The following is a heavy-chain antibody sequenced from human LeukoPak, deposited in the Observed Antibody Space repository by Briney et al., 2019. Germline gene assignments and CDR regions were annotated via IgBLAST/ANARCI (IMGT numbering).Heavy chain of an antibody. J-gene: IGHJ4*02. CDR2: IYYSGST. D-gene: IGHD3-10*01. Sequence: SETLSLTCTVSGGSISSSSYYWGWIRQPPGKGLEWIGSIYYSGSTYYNPSLKSRVTISVDTSKNQFSLKLSSVTAADTAVYYCARGLPLDLWFGEPGHFDYWGQGTLVTVSS. CDR3: ARGLPLDLWFGEPGHFDY. CDR1: GGSISSSSYY. V-gene: IGHV4-39*01.